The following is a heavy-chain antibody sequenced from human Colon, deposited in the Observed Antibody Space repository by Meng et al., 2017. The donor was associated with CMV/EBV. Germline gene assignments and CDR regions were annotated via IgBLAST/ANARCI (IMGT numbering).Heavy chain of an antibody. D-gene: IGHD4-11*01. CDR1: GFTFSAHW. Sequence: GESLKISCTASGFTFSAHWMTWVRQGPGKGLEWVANINEDGSDLYYVDSVKGRFTISRDNAKNSLNLQMNSLRAEDTAVYYCARDMGIYTNYVYYWGQGALVTVSS. CDR2: INEDGSDL. V-gene: IGHV3-7*01. CDR3: ARDMGIYTNYVYY. J-gene: IGHJ4*02.